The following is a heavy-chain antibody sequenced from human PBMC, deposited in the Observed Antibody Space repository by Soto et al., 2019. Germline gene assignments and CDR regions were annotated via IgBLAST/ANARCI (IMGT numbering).Heavy chain of an antibody. Sequence: GASVKVSCKASGYTFTSYGISWVRQAPGQGLEWMGWISAYNGNTNYAQKLQGRVTMTTDTSTSTAYMELRSLRSDDTAVYYCARLEHYGDYPGGPDYWGQGTLVTVSS. CDR1: GYTFTSYG. V-gene: IGHV1-18*01. D-gene: IGHD4-17*01. CDR3: ARLEHYGDYPGGPDY. J-gene: IGHJ4*02. CDR2: ISAYNGNT.